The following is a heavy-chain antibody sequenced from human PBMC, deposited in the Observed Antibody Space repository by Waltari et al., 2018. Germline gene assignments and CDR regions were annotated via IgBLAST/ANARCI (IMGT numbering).Heavy chain of an antibody. Sequence: QVQLVQSGAEVKKPGASVKVSCKASGYTFTGYYMHWVRQAPGQGLEWMGWINPNSGGTNYAQKFQGWVTMTRDTSISTAYMELSRLRSDDTAVYYCARGPYYYDSSGYYSDWGQGTLVTVSS. V-gene: IGHV1-2*04. CDR1: GYTFTGYY. D-gene: IGHD3-22*01. J-gene: IGHJ4*02. CDR2: INPNSGGT. CDR3: ARGPYYYDSSGYYSD.